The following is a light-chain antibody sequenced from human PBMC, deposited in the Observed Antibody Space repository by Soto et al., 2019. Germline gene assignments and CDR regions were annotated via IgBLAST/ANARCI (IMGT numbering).Light chain of an antibody. CDR1: QGVTTN. CDR3: QQYNNLPFS. J-gene: IGKJ5*01. V-gene: IGKV3-15*01. Sequence: VMTQSPATLSVSPGEGATLSCRAGQGVTTNFAWYQQKSGQSPRLLIYDVSIRATGVPARFSATGSETDFTLTISGLQSEDSAVYFCQQYNNLPFSFGQGTRLEIK. CDR2: DVS.